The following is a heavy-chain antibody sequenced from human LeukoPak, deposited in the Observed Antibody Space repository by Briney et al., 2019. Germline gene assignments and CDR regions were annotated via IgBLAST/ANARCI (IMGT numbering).Heavy chain of an antibody. Sequence: PGGSPRLSCAASGFTFSSYAMSWVRQAPGKGLEWVSAISGSGGSTYYADSVKGRFTISRDNSKNTLYLQMNSLRAEDTAVYYCARDLGGSSSWYYYGMDVWGQGTTVTVSS. D-gene: IGHD6-13*01. CDR1: GFTFSSYA. V-gene: IGHV3-23*01. CDR3: ARDLGGSSSWYYYGMDV. J-gene: IGHJ6*02. CDR2: ISGSGGST.